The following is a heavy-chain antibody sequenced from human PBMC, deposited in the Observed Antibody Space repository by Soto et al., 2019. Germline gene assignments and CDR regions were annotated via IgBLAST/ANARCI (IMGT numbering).Heavy chain of an antibody. D-gene: IGHD4-17*01. Sequence: GGSLRLSCAASGFTFSSYGMHWVRQAPGKGLEWVAVISYDGSNKYYADSVKGRFTISRDNSKNTLYLQMNSLRAEDTAVYYCAKDFSSAYGDYGYWGQGTLVTVSS. CDR1: GFTFSSYG. J-gene: IGHJ4*02. CDR2: ISYDGSNK. CDR3: AKDFSSAYGDYGY. V-gene: IGHV3-30*18.